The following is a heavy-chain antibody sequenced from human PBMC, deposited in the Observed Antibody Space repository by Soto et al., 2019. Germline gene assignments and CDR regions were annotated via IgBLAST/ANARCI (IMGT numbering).Heavy chain of an antibody. D-gene: IGHD6-19*01. J-gene: IGHJ4*02. CDR1: GFTFSNHW. CDR3: ARVREDSSAWRHFDY. V-gene: IGHV3-74*01. Sequence: PGGSLRLSCEASGFTFSNHWMYWVRQAPGKGLVWVSRINSDGSSTSYADSVKGRFSISRDNAKNTLYLQMNSLRVEDTAVYYCARVREDSSAWRHFDYWGQGTLVTVSS. CDR2: INSDGSST.